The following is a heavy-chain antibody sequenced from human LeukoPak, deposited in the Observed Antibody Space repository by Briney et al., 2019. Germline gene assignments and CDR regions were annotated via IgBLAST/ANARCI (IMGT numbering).Heavy chain of an antibody. V-gene: IGHV3-23*01. CDR1: GFTFSSYA. CDR2: ISGSGGST. Sequence: PGGSPRLSCAASGFTFSSYAMSWVRQAPGKGLEWVSAISGSGGSTYYADSVKGRFTISRDNSKNTLYLQMNSLRAEDTAVYYCANEGLPAAISSWFDPWGQGTLVTVSS. CDR3: ANEGLPAAISSWFDP. J-gene: IGHJ5*02. D-gene: IGHD2-2*01.